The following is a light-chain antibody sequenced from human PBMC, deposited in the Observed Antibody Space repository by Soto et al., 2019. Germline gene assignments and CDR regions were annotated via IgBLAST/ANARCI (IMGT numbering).Light chain of an antibody. CDR1: QSVSSSY. Sequence: EIVLTQSPGTLSLSPGERATLSCRASQSVSSSYLAWYQQKPGQAPRLLIYGASSRATGIPDRSSGSGSGTDFALTISNLQPEDVATYYCQKHNAAPLTFGGGTKVDI. V-gene: IGKV3-20*01. CDR3: QKHNAAPLT. J-gene: IGKJ4*01. CDR2: GAS.